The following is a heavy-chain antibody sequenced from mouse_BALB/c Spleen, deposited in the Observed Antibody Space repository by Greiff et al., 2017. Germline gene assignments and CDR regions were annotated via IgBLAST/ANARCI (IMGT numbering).Heavy chain of an antibody. CDR3: ARVGGNYAMDY. V-gene: IGHV5-4*02. CDR1: GFTFSDYY. CDR2: ISDGGSYT. J-gene: IGHJ4*01. Sequence: EVQVVESGGGLVKPGGSLKLSCAASGFTFSDYYMYWVRQTPEKRLEWVATISDGGSYTYYPDSVKGRFTISRDNAKNNLYLQMSSLKSEDTAMYYCARVGGNYAMDYWGQGTSVTVSS. D-gene: IGHD1-1*01.